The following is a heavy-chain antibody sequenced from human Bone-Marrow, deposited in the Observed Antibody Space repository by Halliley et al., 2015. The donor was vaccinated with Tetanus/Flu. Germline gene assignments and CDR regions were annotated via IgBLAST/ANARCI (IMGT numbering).Heavy chain of an antibody. Sequence: SLRLSCAVSGFTFSNYAVHWARQAPGKGLEWVAVISHDGNSEYYADSVRGRFTISRDNSKNTVYLQMSSLRPEDTAVYYCTRGVTMVVEFDYWGQGTLVTVSS. CDR3: TRGVTMVVEFDY. J-gene: IGHJ4*02. CDR2: ISHDGNSE. V-gene: IGHV3-30-3*01. CDR1: GFTFSNYA. D-gene: IGHD3-22*01.